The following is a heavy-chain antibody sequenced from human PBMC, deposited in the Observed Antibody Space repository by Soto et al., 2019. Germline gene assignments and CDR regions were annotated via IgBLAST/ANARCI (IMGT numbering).Heavy chain of an antibody. V-gene: IGHV1-69*02. CDR2: IIPILGIA. Sequence: SVKVSCKASGGTFSSYTISWVRQAPGQGLEWMGRIIPILGIANYAQKFQGRVTITADKSTSTAYMELSSLRSEDTAVYYCASSVAAPRPYYYYMDVWGKGTTVTVSS. J-gene: IGHJ6*03. CDR3: ASSVAAPRPYYYYMDV. CDR1: GGTFSSYT. D-gene: IGHD6-6*01.